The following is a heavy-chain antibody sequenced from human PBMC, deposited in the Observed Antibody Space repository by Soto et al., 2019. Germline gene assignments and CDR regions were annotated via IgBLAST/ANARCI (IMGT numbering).Heavy chain of an antibody. CDR1: GGSISSADYY. CDR2: IYSSGRP. Sequence: LSLTCTVSGGSISSADYYWSLFRQTPGKDREWIGYIYSSGRPFFNPSLTSRVTISKDTSRNQFSLRLTSVTAPDPAPFYRARALGVTIGVMNVWGQGTTGTVCS. CDR3: ARALGVTIGVMNV. D-gene: IGHD5-12*01. J-gene: IGHJ6*02. V-gene: IGHV4-30-4*01.